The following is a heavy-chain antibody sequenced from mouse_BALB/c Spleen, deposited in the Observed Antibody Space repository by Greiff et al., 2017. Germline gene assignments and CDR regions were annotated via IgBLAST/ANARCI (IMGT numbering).Heavy chain of an antibody. Sequence: QVHVKQSGAELAKPGASVKMSCKASGYTFTSYWMHWVKQRPGQGLEWIGYINPSTGYTEYNQKFKDKATLTADKSSSTAYMQLSSLTSEDSAVYYCARSAYYYGSRDAMDYWGQGTSVTVSS. D-gene: IGHD1-1*01. CDR3: ARSAYYYGSRDAMDY. CDR1: GYTFTSYW. CDR2: INPSTGYT. J-gene: IGHJ4*01. V-gene: IGHV1-7*01.